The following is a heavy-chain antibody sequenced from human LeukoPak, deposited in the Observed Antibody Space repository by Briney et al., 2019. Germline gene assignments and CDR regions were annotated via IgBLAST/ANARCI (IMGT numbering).Heavy chain of an antibody. V-gene: IGHV3-30*04. CDR3: ARDFHYGDYVNLGY. J-gene: IGHJ4*02. Sequence: GGSLRLSCAASGFTFSSYAMHWVRQAPGKGLEWVAVISYDGSNEYYADSVKGRFTISRDNSKNTLYLQMNSLRAEDTAVYYCARDFHYGDYVNLGYWGQGTLVTVSS. D-gene: IGHD4-17*01. CDR1: GFTFSSYA. CDR2: ISYDGSNE.